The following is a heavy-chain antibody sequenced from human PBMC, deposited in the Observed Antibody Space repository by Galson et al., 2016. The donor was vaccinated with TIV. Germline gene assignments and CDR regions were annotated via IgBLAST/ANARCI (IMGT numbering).Heavy chain of an antibody. Sequence: SVKVSCKASGYDFTSCAMNWVRQAPEQGLEWLGWINTRNGHPTYAQGFTGRFVFSLDTSVSTAFLQISGLTADDTAVYYCARSGDYNYYYSYMDVWTKGTTVTVSS. CDR1: GYDFTSCA. D-gene: IGHD4-17*01. J-gene: IGHJ6*03. CDR2: INTRNGHP. V-gene: IGHV7-4-1*02. CDR3: ARSGDYNYYYSYMDV.